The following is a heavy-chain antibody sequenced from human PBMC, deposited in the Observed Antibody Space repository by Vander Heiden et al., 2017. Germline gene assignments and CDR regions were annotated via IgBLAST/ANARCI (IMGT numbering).Heavy chain of an antibody. D-gene: IGHD1-26*01. CDR1: GFTFSSYA. Sequence: EVQLLESGGGLVQPGGSLRLSCAASGFTFSSYAMSWVRQAPGKGLEWVSAISGSGGSTYDADSVKGRFTISRDNAKNTLYMQMKRMRAEDTAVYYVAKEGAGFSSAFWGQGTMVTVSS. CDR3: AKEGAGFSSAF. CDR2: ISGSGGST. V-gene: IGHV3-23*01. J-gene: IGHJ4*02.